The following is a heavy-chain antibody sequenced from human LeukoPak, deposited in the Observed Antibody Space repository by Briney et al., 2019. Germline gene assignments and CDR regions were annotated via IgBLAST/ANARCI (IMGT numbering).Heavy chain of an antibody. CDR1: GFTFSRYW. J-gene: IGHJ4*02. V-gene: IGHV3-7*01. Sequence: GGSLRLSCIASGFTFSRYWMSWVRQAPGKGLEWVANIKEDGSDKYYVDSVKGRFTISKDNAKNSLFLQMDRLRAEDTAVYYCARDGDGYGDWGQGTLVTVSP. CDR3: ARDGDGYGD. D-gene: IGHD5-24*01. CDR2: IKEDGSDK.